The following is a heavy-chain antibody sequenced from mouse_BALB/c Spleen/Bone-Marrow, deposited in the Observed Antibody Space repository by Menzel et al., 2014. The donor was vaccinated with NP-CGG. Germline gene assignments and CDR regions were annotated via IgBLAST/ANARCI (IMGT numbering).Heavy chain of an antibody. D-gene: IGHD2-1*01. CDR3: ARVYYGNLDY. J-gene: IGHJ2*01. CDR1: GYTFTNFW. CDR2: IHPGDGDT. V-gene: IGHV1-80*01. Sequence: QVQLQQPGAELVRPGSSVKISCKASGYTFTNFWMNWVKQRPGQGLEWIGQIHPGDGDTNNNGKFKGKATLTTDKSSSTAYMQLSSLSSEDSAVYFCARVYYGNLDYWGQGTTLTVSS.